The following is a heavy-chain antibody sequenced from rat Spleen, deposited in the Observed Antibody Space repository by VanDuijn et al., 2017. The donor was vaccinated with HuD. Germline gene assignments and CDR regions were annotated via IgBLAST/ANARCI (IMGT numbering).Heavy chain of an antibody. V-gene: IGHV3-3*01. J-gene: IGHJ3*01. Sequence: EVHLQESGPGLVKPSQSLSLTCSVTGYSITSSYRWNWIRKFPGNRLEWMGYINSAGSTNYNPSLKSRISITRDTSRNQFFLQVNSVTAEDTSTYYCARSEGVHYNLPFASWGQGTLVTVSS. CDR3: ARSEGVHYNLPFAS. D-gene: IGHD1-11*01. CDR2: INSAGST. CDR1: GYSITSSYR.